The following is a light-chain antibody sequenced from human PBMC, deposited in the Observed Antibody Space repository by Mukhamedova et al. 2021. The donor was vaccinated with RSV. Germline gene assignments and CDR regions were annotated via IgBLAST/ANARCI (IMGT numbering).Light chain of an antibody. J-gene: IGKJ1*01. V-gene: IGKV1-5*03. CDR2: KAS. CDR3: QQYITYWT. Sequence: WYQRRVHGKAPKLLIYKASNLQSGVPSRFSGSGSGTEFTLTISSLQPDDFSTYFCQQYITYWTFGQGTKVEIK.